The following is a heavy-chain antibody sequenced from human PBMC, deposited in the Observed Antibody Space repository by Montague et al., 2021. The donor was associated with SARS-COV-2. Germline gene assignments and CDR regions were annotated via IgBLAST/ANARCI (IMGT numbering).Heavy chain of an antibody. J-gene: IGHJ6*02. CDR2: IYYSGST. CDR1: GGSISSSSYY. CDR3: ARVGRQQLVRLSGMDV. D-gene: IGHD6-13*01. V-gene: IGHV4-39*07. Sequence: SETLSLTCTVSGGSISSSSYYWGWIRQPPGKGLEWIGSIYYSGSTYYNPSLKSRVTISVDTSKNQLSLKLSSVTAADTAVYYCARVGRQQLVRLSGMDVWGLGTTVTVSS.